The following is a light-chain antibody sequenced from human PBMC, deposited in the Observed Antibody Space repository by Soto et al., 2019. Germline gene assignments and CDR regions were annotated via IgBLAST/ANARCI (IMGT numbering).Light chain of an antibody. CDR1: QSISSN. CDR3: QQYNKYSEA. Sequence: EIVLTQSPATLSVSPGESATLSCRASQSISSNLAWYQQKPGQSPRLLIYGASNRDSGVPVRFSGSGSGVAFTLTISSLQSEDFAVYHCQQYNKYSEAFGQGTKVDIK. CDR2: GAS. J-gene: IGKJ1*01. V-gene: IGKV3-15*01.